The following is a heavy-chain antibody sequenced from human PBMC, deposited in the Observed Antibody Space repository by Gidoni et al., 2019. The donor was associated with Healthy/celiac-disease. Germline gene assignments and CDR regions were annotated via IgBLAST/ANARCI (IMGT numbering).Heavy chain of an antibody. CDR2: SSLNSGSI. CDR1: GFTFDDYA. D-gene: IGHD4-17*01. J-gene: IGHJ4*02. CDR3: AKSPYGDYYFDY. Sequence: EVQLVESGGGLVQPGRSLRLSCAASGFTFDDYAMHLVRQAPGKGLEWVSDSSLNSGSIGYADSVKGRFTISRDNAKNSLYLQMNSLRAEDTALYYCAKSPYGDYYFDYWGQGTLVTVSS. V-gene: IGHV3-9*01.